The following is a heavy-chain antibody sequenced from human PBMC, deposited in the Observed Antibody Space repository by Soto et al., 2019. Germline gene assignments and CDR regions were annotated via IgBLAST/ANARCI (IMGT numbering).Heavy chain of an antibody. CDR2: IGGTSGST. J-gene: IGHJ2*01. V-gene: IGHV3-23*01. D-gene: IGHD7-27*01. CDR1: GFTFKNFA. CDR3: VKRRGDGYFDL. Sequence: EVQLLESGGGLVQSGGSLRLSCAASGFTFKNFAMGWVRRAPGKGLEWVSAIGGTSGSTYYADSVKGRFTSSRDNYKNTLYLQLNSLRAEDTAIYYGVKRRGDGYFDLWGRGTLVTVSS.